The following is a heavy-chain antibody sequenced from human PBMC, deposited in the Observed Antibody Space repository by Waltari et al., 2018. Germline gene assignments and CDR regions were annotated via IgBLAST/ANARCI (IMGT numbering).Heavy chain of an antibody. CDR2: ISAYNGNT. CDR1: GYTFTSYG. CDR3: AREDIRWHSSSSGPGY. Sequence: QVQLVQSGAEVKKPGASVKASSKASGYTFTSYGLSWVRQAPGQGLEWMGWISAYNGNTNYAQKRQGRVTMTTDTSTSTAYMELRSLRSDDTAVYYCAREDIRWHSSSSGPGYWGQGTLVTVSS. J-gene: IGHJ4*02. V-gene: IGHV1-18*01. D-gene: IGHD6-6*01.